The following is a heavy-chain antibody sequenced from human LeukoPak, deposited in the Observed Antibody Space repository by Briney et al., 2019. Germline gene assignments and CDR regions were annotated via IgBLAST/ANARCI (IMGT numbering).Heavy chain of an antibody. CDR1: GGSISSGGYY. CDR3: ARVVVAATPIFDY. V-gene: IGHV4-30-2*01. Sequence: TSETLSLTCTVSGGSISSGGYYWSWIRQPPGKGLEWIGYIYHSGSTYYNPSLKSRVTISVDRSKNQFSLKLSSVTAADTAVYYCARVVVAATPIFDYWGQGTLVTVSS. J-gene: IGHJ4*02. D-gene: IGHD2-15*01. CDR2: IYHSGST.